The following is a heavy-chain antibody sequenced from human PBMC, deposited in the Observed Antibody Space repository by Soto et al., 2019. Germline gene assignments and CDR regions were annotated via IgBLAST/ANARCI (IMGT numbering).Heavy chain of an antibody. V-gene: IGHV4-30-4*01. CDR1: GGSISSGDYY. CDR2: IYYSGST. D-gene: IGHD1-7*01. Sequence: QVQLQESGPGLVKPSQTLSLTCTVSGGSISSGDYYWSWIRQPPGKGLEWIGYIYYSGSTYYNPSLKSRVTISVDTSKNQFSLKLSSVTAADTAVCYCARDGRRVELRDYFDYWGQGTLVTVSS. CDR3: ARDGRRVELRDYFDY. J-gene: IGHJ4*02.